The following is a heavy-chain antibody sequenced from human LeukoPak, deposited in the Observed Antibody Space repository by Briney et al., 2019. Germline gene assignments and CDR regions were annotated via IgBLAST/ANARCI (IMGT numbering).Heavy chain of an antibody. V-gene: IGHV4-31*03. CDR3: ARERLYYYGMDV. CDR2: IYYSGST. Sequence: PSETLSLTCTVSGGSISSGGYSWSWIRQHPGKGLEWIGYIYYSGSTYYSPSLKSRVTISVDTSKNQFSLKLSSVTAADTAVYYCARERLYYYGMDVWGQGTTVTVSS. J-gene: IGHJ6*02. CDR1: GGSISSGGYS.